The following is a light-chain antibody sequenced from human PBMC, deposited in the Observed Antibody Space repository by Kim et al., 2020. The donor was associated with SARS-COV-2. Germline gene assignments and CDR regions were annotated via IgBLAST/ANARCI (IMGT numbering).Light chain of an antibody. CDR2: STN. CDR1: SGSVSTSYY. Sequence: QTAVTQEPSFSVSPGGTVTLTCGLSSGSVSTSYYPSWYQQSPGQAPRTLIYSTNTRSSGVPDRFSGSILGNKAALTITGAQADDESDYYCALFMGSGVWVFGGGTQLTVL. J-gene: IGLJ3*02. CDR3: ALFMGSGVWV. V-gene: IGLV8-61*01.